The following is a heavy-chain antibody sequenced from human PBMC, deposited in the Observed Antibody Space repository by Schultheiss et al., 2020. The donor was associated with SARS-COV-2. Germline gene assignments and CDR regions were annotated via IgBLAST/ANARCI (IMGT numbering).Heavy chain of an antibody. D-gene: IGHD3-3*01. J-gene: IGHJ4*03. CDR1: GGSFSGYY. Sequence: GSLRLSCAVYGGSFSGYYWSWIRQPPGKGLEWIGEINHSGSTNYNPSLKSRVTISVDTSKNQFSLRLSSVTAADTAVYYCARREGGWIDYWGQGTMVTVSS. CDR3: ARREGGWIDY. V-gene: IGHV4-34*01. CDR2: INHSGST.